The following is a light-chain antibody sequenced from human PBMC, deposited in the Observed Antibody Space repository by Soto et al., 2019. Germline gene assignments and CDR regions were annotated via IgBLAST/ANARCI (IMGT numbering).Light chain of an antibody. Sequence: QSALTQPASVSGSPGQSITISCTGTSSDVGGYNYVSWYQQHPGKAPKFMIYDVSNRPSGVPDRFSGSKSGNTASLTISGLQAEDEADYYCSSYASDNTVVFGGGTKLTVL. J-gene: IGLJ2*01. CDR3: SSYASDNTVV. CDR2: DVS. V-gene: IGLV2-14*03. CDR1: SSDVGGYNY.